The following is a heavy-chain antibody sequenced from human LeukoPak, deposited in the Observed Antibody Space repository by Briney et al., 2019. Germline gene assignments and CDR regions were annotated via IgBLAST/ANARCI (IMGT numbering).Heavy chain of an antibody. D-gene: IGHD4-17*01. V-gene: IGHV3-21*01. CDR1: GFTFSSYS. Sequence: GGSLRLSCAASGFTFSSYSMNWVRHAQGKGLGWVSSISSSSSYIYYADSVKGRFTISRDNAKNSLYLQMNSLRAEDTAVYYCARDLNTVTTYYFDYWGQGTLVTVSS. CDR2: ISSSSSYI. CDR3: ARDLNTVTTYYFDY. J-gene: IGHJ4*02.